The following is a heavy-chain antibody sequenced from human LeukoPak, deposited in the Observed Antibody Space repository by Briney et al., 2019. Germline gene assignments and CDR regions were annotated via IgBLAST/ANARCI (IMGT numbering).Heavy chain of an antibody. CDR3: ARSSGYSSGWYGRYYFDY. D-gene: IGHD6-19*01. J-gene: IGHJ4*02. Sequence: PGGSLRLSCAASGFTFSSYWMHWVRQAPGKGLVWVSRINSDGSSTSYADSVKGRFTISRDNAKNTLYLQMNSLRAEDTAVYYRARSSGYSSGWYGRYYFDYWGQGTLVTVSS. V-gene: IGHV3-74*01. CDR2: INSDGSST. CDR1: GFTFSSYW.